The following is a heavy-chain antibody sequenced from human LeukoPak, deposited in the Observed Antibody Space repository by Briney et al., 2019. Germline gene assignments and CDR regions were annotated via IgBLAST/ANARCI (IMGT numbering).Heavy chain of an antibody. CDR1: GFSFTGYA. J-gene: IGHJ4*02. Sequence: GGSLRLSCAASGFSFTGYAMHWVRLAPGKGLEWVAMISYDGNDKYYADSVKGRFTISRDNAKNTVLLQMDSLRGEDTAVYYCAKDSSRYYFVYWGQGTLVTVSS. D-gene: IGHD1-14*01. V-gene: IGHV3-30-3*01. CDR3: AKDSSRYYFVY. CDR2: ISYDGNDK.